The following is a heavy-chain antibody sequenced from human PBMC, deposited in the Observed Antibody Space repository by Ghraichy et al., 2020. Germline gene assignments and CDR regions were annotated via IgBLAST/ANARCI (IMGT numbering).Heavy chain of an antibody. V-gene: IGHV3-21*01. CDR2: ISSSSSYI. J-gene: IGHJ6*02. D-gene: IGHD2-15*01. Sequence: GGSLRLSCAASGFTFSSYSMNWVRQAPGKGLEWVSSISSSSSYIYYADSVKGRFTISRDNAKNSLYLQMNSLRAEDTAVYYCASEGGVVAADYYYYGMDVWGQGTTVTVSS. CDR3: ASEGGVVAADYYYYGMDV. CDR1: GFTFSSYS.